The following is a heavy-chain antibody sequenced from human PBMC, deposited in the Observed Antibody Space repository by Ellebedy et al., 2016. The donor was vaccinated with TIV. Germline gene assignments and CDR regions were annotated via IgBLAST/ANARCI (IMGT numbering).Heavy chain of an antibody. J-gene: IGHJ6*02. Sequence: MPSETLSLTCTVSGGSVTSSSYYWGWIRQPPGKGLEWIGSIYYSGTTYYNPSLKSRVTISADTPQNQFSLRLKSVTAADTATYFCARHGTVGPTAYYYYSGLDVWGLGTTVTVSS. D-gene: IGHD1-26*01. CDR3: ARHGTVGPTAYYYYSGLDV. CDR2: IYYSGTT. CDR1: GGSVTSSSYY. V-gene: IGHV4-39*01.